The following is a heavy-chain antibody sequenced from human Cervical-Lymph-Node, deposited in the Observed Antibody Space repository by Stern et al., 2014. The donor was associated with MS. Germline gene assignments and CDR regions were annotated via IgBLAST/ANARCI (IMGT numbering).Heavy chain of an antibody. CDR3: VKGGLKQSGHYHFDMNL. CDR2: ISWSGGSV. CDR1: GFTFDDCA. V-gene: IGHV3-9*01. Sequence: EVQLVESGGALVQPGRSLRLTCLGSGFTFDDCALHWVRQAPGKGLEWVSGISWSGGSVTYSDSVQGRFTVSRDNAKNSLFLQMNSLRVEDTASYYCVKGGLKQSGHYHFDMNLWGRGTAVIVSS. D-gene: IGHD3-3*01. J-gene: IGHJ6*02.